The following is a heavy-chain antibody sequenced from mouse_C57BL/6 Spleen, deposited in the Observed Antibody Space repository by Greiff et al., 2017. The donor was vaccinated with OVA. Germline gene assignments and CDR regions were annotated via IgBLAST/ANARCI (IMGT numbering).Heavy chain of an antibody. CDR2: IRSKSNNYAT. V-gene: IGHV10-1*01. CDR3: VKETAQAFDY. J-gene: IGHJ2*01. D-gene: IGHD3-2*02. CDR1: GFSFNTYA. Sequence: EVKLVESGGGLVQPKGSLKLSCAASGFSFNTYAMNWVRQAPGKGLEWVARIRSKSNNYATYYADSVKDRFTISRDDSESMLYLQMNNLKTEDTAMYYCVKETAQAFDYWGQGTTLTVSS.